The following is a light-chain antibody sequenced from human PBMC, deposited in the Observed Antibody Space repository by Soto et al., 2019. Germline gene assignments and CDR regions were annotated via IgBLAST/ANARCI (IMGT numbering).Light chain of an antibody. V-gene: IGKV1-39*01. CDR1: QSISSY. Sequence: DIQMTQSPSSLSASVGDRVNITCRASQSISSYLNGYQQKPGKAPKLLVYAASRLQSGVPSRFSGTGSGTDFTLTISSLQPEDFATYYCQQSFRPPFTFGPGNKLDIK. J-gene: IGKJ3*01. CDR2: AAS. CDR3: QQSFRPPFT.